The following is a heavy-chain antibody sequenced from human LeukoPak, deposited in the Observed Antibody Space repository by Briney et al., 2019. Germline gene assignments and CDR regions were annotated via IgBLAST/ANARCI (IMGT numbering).Heavy chain of an antibody. V-gene: IGHV4-34*01. CDR2: INHRGST. CDR1: GGSFSGYY. D-gene: IGHD2/OR15-2a*01. CDR3: ATSIKYSNSLDH. Sequence: PSETLSLTCAVYGGSFSGYYWSWIGQPPGKGLEWIGEINHRGSTNYNPSLKSRVTISVDTSKNQFSLKLSSVTTADTAVYYCATSIKYSNSLDHWGQGTLVTVSS. J-gene: IGHJ4*02.